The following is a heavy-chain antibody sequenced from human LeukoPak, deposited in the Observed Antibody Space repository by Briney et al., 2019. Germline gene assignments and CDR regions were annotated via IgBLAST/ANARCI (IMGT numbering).Heavy chain of an antibody. V-gene: IGHV1-2*06. CDR2: VNPNSGGT. J-gene: IGHJ3*02. Sequence: ALVKVSCKASGYTFTGYYMHWVRQAPGQGLEWMGRVNPNSGGTNYAQKFQGRVTMTRDTSISTAYMELSRLRSDDTAVYYCARVKVDSNAFDIWGQGTVVTVSS. CDR1: GYTFTGYY. CDR3: ARVKVDSNAFDI.